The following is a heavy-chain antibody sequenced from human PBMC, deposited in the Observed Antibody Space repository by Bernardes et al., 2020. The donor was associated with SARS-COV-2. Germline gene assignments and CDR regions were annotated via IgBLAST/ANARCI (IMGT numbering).Heavy chain of an antibody. CDR3: ARLKVLRHLDWSLPWLAVYFDS. D-gene: IGHD3-9*01. V-gene: IGHV4-39*01. Sequence: SETLSLTCSVSGSSITNASYRWGWIRQPPGKGLEWIGSVYYGGSTYYTPSLRSRVTVSADTSATQFSLKLTSVTAADTAVYFCARLKVLRHLDWSLPWLAVYFDSWGQGILVTVSS. J-gene: IGHJ4*02. CDR1: GSSITNASYR. CDR2: VYYGGST.